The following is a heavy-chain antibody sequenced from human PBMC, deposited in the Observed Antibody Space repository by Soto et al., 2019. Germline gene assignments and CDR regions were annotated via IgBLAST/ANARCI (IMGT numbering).Heavy chain of an antibody. V-gene: IGHV4-4*02. CDR3: ARVGITGTTLAAFDI. Sequence: QVQLQESGPGLVKPSGTLSLTCAVSGGSISSSNWWSWVRQPPGKGLEWIGEIHHSGSTNYNPSLKSRVTRSVDKSKNQFSLKLSSVTAADTAVYYCARVGITGTTLAAFDIWGQGTMVTVSS. J-gene: IGHJ3*02. CDR1: GGSISSSNW. CDR2: IHHSGST. D-gene: IGHD1-20*01.